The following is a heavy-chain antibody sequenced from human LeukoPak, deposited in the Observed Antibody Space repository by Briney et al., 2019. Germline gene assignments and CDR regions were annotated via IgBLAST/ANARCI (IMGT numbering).Heavy chain of an antibody. D-gene: IGHD3-22*01. Sequence: GGSLRLSCAASGFTFSGYWMTWVRQAPGKGLEWVANIKQDGSGKYYVDSVKGRFTISRDNAKNSLFLQMYTLIADDTAAYYCARDLRITMIVERGPVDYWGQGTLVTVSS. CDR1: GFTFSGYW. CDR2: IKQDGSGK. CDR3: ARDLRITMIVERGPVDY. J-gene: IGHJ4*02. V-gene: IGHV3-7*01.